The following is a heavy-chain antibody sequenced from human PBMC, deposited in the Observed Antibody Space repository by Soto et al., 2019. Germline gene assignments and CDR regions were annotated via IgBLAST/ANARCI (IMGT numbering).Heavy chain of an antibody. J-gene: IGHJ4*02. CDR3: AKAYFVWSSEQPYYFHY. V-gene: IGHV3-23*01. D-gene: IGHD3-16*01. Sequence: EVQLLDSGGGLVQPGGSLRLSCAASGFTFSNYAMTWVRQGPGKGLEWVSGISGSGGRSYYADSVKGRFTISRDNSKSTLYLPMNRLRAEDTAVYYCAKAYFVWSSEQPYYFHYWAEGTLVTVSS. CDR1: GFTFSNYA. CDR2: ISGSGGRS.